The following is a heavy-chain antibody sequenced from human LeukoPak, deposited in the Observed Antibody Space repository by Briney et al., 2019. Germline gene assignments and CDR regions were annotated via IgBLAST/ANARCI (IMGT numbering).Heavy chain of an antibody. Sequence: HPGESLTLSCAASGFSFSSSALTWVRQAPGKGLEWVSSICDSGGCTYYADSVKGRSTISRDNSKDTLYLQLNSLRAEDTALYCCAKLDLTDGNSHYWGQGTLVTVSS. CDR1: GFSFSSSA. J-gene: IGHJ4*02. CDR2: ICDSGGCT. CDR3: AKLDLTDGNSHY. V-gene: IGHV3-23*01. D-gene: IGHD4-23*01.